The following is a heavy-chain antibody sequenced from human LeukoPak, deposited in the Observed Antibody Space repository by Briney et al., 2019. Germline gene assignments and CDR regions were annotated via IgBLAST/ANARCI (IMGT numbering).Heavy chain of an antibody. CDR3: AGGPMVRGVIDR. CDR1: GFTFSSYG. CDR2: IRYDGSNK. J-gene: IGHJ5*02. V-gene: IGHV3-30*02. Sequence: PGGSLRLSCAASGFTFSSYGMHWVRQAPGKGLEWVAFIRYDGSNKYYADSVKGRFTISRDNSKNTLYLQMNSLRAEDTAVYYCAGGPMVRGVIDRWGQGTLVTVSS. D-gene: IGHD3-10*01.